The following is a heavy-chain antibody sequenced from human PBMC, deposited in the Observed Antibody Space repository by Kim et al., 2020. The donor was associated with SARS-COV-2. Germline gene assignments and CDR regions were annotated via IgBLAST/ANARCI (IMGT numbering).Heavy chain of an antibody. CDR3: ARVPIYSSGWDIDY. J-gene: IGHJ4*02. Sequence: ADSVKGRFTISRDNSKNTLYVQMNSLRGEDTAVYCRARVPIYSSGWDIDYWGQGTLVTVSS. D-gene: IGHD6-19*01. V-gene: IGHV3-30*01.